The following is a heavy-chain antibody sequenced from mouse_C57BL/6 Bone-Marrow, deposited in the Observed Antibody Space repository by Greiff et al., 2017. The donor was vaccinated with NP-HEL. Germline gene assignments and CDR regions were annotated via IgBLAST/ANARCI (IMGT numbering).Heavy chain of an antibody. V-gene: IGHV7-3*01. D-gene: IGHD2-4*01. Sequence: EVKLVESGGGLVQPGGSLSLSCAASGFTFTDYYMSWVRQPPGKALEWLGFIRNKANGYTTEYSASVKGRFTISRDNSQSILYLQMNALRAEDSATYYCARSIYYDYADDPFYAMDYRGQGTSVTVSS. CDR3: ARSIYYDYADDPFYAMDY. J-gene: IGHJ4*01. CDR2: IRNKANGYTT. CDR1: GFTFTDYY.